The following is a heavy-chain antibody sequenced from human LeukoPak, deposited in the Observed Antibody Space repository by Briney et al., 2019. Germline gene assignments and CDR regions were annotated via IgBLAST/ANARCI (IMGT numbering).Heavy chain of an antibody. Sequence: GASVKVSCKASGGTFSSYAINWVRQAPGQGLKWMGGIIPIFGTTNYAQRFQGRVTITADESTSTAYMGLSSLRSEDTAVYYCARRVLRRGYSGYGGLDYWGQGTLVTVSS. CDR2: IIPIFGTT. D-gene: IGHD5-12*01. V-gene: IGHV1-69*13. CDR3: ARRVLRRGYSGYGGLDY. CDR1: GGTFSSYA. J-gene: IGHJ4*02.